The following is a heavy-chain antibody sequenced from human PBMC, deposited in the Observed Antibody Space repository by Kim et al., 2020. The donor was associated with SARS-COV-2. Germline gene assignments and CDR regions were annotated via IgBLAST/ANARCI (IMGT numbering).Heavy chain of an antibody. D-gene: IGHD6-19*01. Sequence: GGSLRLSCAASGFTFSSYGMHWVCQAPGKGLEWVAVISYDGSNKYYADSVKGRFTISRDNSKNTLYLQMNSLRAEDTAVYYCAKDRDPLAVAGTFRYYYYGMDVWGQGTTVTVSS. J-gene: IGHJ6*02. CDR1: GFTFSSYG. V-gene: IGHV3-30*18. CDR2: ISYDGSNK. CDR3: AKDRDPLAVAGTFRYYYYGMDV.